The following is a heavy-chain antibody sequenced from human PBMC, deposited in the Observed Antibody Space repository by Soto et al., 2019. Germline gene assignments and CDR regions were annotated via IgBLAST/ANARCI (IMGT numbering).Heavy chain of an antibody. D-gene: IGHD3-3*01. CDR2: IYYSGST. CDR3: ARARGLYAFWSVDLYYYYGMDV. J-gene: IGHJ6*02. Sequence: PSETLSLTCTVSGGSISSGGYYWSWIRQHPGKGLEWIGYIYYSGSTYYNPSLKSRVTIPVDTSKNQFSLKLSPVTAADTAVYYCARARGLYAFWSVDLYYYYGMDVWGQGTTVTVSS. V-gene: IGHV4-31*03. CDR1: GGSISSGGYY.